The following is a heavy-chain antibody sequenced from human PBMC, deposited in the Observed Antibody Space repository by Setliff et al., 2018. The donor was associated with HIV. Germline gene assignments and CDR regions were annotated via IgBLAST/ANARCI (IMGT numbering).Heavy chain of an antibody. Sequence: PSETLSLTCTVSGGSISSYYWSWIRQPAGKGLEWIGRIYTSGSTNYNPSLKSRVTMSVDTSKNQFSLKLSSVTAADTAVYYCARDQGSGSYYKVLNWFDPWGQGTLVTSPQ. V-gene: IGHV4-4*07. D-gene: IGHD3-10*01. CDR3: ARDQGSGSYYKVLNWFDP. CDR2: IYTSGST. CDR1: GGSISSYY. J-gene: IGHJ5*02.